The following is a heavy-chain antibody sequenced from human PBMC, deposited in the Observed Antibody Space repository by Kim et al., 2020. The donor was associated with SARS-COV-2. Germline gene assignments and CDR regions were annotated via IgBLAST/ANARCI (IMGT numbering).Heavy chain of an antibody. CDR3: ASDRSSWYG. CDR2: GST. V-gene: IGHV4-34*01. J-gene: IGHJ4*02. Sequence: GSTNYNPSLKSRVTISVDTSKNQSSLKLSSVTAADTAVYYCASDRSSWYGWGQGTLVTVSS. D-gene: IGHD6-13*01.